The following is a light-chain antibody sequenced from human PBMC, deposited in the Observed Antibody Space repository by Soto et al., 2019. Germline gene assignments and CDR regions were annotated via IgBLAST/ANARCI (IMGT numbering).Light chain of an antibody. CDR1: PSLGRT. CDR3: QQFGSSPVT. J-gene: IGKJ1*01. CDR2: DAS. Sequence: EIVLTQSPDTLSLSPGEKATLSCRASPSLGRTLAWYQQKPGQAPRLLIYDASTRATDIPDRFSGSGSGTDFTLTISRLEPEDFAVYYCQQFGSSPVTFGQGTKVEIK. V-gene: IGKV3-20*01.